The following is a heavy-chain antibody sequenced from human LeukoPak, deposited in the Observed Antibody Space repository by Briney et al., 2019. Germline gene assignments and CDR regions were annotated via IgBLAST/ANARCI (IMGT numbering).Heavy chain of an antibody. CDR3: AREVRGGYSYGHFDY. V-gene: IGHV3-33*08. D-gene: IGHD5-18*01. CDR2: IWYDGSNK. J-gene: IGHJ4*02. Sequence: PGGSLRLSCAASGFTFSSYGMHWVRQAPGKGLEWVAVIWYDGSNKYYADSVKGRSTISRDNSKNTLYLQMNSLRAEDTAVYYCAREVRGGYSYGHFDYWGQGTLVTVSS. CDR1: GFTFSSYG.